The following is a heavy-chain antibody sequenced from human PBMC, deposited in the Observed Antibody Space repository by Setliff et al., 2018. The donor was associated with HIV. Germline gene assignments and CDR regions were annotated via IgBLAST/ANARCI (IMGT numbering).Heavy chain of an antibody. CDR2: INSDGSSA. CDR3: ARDHGETYYYYFDY. CDR1: GFTFSNYW. J-gene: IGHJ4*02. D-gene: IGHD1-26*01. Sequence: PGGSLRLSCAASGFTFSNYWMHWVRQAPGKGLVWVSRINSDGSSASYADSVKGRFTISRDNAKNTLYLQMNNLRAEDTALYYCARDHGETYYYYFDYWGQGTLVTVSS. V-gene: IGHV3-74*01.